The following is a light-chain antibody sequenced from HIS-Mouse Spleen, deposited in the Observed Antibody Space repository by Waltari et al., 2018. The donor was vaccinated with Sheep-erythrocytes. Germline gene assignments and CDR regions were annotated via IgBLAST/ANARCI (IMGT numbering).Light chain of an antibody. CDR1: KLGDKY. CDR3: QAWDGSTAV. CDR2: QDS. V-gene: IGLV3-1*01. Sequence: SYELTQPPSVSVSPGQTASITCSGDKLGDKYACWYQQKPGQSPVLVIYQDSKRPSGIPERFSGSNSGNTATLTIIGTQAMDEADYYCQAWDGSTAVFGGGTKLTVL. J-gene: IGLJ2*01.